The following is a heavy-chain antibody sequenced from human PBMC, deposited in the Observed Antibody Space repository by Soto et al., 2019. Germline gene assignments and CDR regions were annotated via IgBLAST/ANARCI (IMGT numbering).Heavy chain of an antibody. CDR2: IIPIFGTA. V-gene: IGHV1-69*13. D-gene: IGHD5-18*01. CDR3: ARSVDTAMVNIDY. J-gene: IGHJ4*02. Sequence: GASVKVSCKASGGTFSSYAISWVRQAPGQGLEWMGGIIPIFGTANYAQKFQGRVTITADESTSTAYLQWSSLKASDTAMYYCARSVDTAMVNIDYWGQGTLVTVSS. CDR1: GGTFSSYA.